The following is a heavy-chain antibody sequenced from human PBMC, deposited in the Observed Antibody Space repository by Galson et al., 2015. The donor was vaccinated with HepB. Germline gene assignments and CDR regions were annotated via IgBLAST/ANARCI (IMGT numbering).Heavy chain of an antibody. Sequence: SLRLSCAASGFTFSNAWMNWVRQAPGKGLEWVGRIKSKTDGGTTDYAAPVKGRFTISRDDSKNTLYLQMNSLKTEDTAVYYCTTDLVVATARSGQDVWGKGTTVTVSS. V-gene: IGHV3-15*07. CDR1: GFTFSNAW. CDR3: TTDLVVATARSGQDV. CDR2: IKSKTDGGTT. D-gene: IGHD2-8*02. J-gene: IGHJ6*04.